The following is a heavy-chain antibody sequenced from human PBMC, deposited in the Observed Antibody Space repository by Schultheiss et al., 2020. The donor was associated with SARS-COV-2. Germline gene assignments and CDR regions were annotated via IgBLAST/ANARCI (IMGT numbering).Heavy chain of an antibody. Sequence: ASVKVSCKASGYTFTSYDINWVRQATGQGLEWMGWMNPNSGNTGYAQKFQGRVTMTRNTSISTAYMELSSLRSEDTAVYYCARVKRRGRYCSSTSCSRGYYMDVWGKGTTVTVSS. D-gene: IGHD2-2*01. J-gene: IGHJ6*03. CDR1: GYTFTSYD. CDR3: ARVKRRGRYCSSTSCSRGYYMDV. CDR2: MNPNSGNT. V-gene: IGHV1-8*01.